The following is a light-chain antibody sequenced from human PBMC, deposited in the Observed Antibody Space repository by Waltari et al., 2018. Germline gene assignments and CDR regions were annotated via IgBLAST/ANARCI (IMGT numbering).Light chain of an antibody. Sequence: QSALPQPPSASGSPGHSVPISCPGTTSDSGGSNYVSWYKQHPGKAPTLMIYEVSKRLSGVPDRFAGSKSGNTASLTGSGLQAEDEADYYCSSYAGSNNFVVFGGGTKLTVL. J-gene: IGLJ2*01. CDR3: SSYAGSNNFVV. CDR2: EVS. CDR1: TSDSGGSNY. V-gene: IGLV2-8*01.